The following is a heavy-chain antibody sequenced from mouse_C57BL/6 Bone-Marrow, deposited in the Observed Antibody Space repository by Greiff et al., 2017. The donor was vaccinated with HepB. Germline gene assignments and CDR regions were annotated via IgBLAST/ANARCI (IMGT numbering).Heavy chain of an antibody. CDR1: GYTFTDYY. J-gene: IGHJ2*01. D-gene: IGHD1-1*01. Sequence: VQLQQSGPVLVKPGASVKMSCKASGYTFTDYYMNWVKQSHGKSLEWIGVINPYNGGTSYNQKFKGKATLTVDKSSSTAYMELNSLTSEDSAVYYCARIYYGSSLDYWGQGTTLTVSS. V-gene: IGHV1-19*01. CDR3: ARIYYGSSLDY. CDR2: INPYNGGT.